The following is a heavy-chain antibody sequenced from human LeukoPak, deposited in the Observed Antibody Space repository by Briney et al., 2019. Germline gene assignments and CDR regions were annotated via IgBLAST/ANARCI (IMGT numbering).Heavy chain of an antibody. D-gene: IGHD4-17*01. V-gene: IGHV3-15*01. CDR3: TTDPWHGDFNY. CDR2: IKRQTYGETT. Sequence: GGSLRLSCAASGFTFSNDWMSWVRQAPGKGLEWVGRIKRQTYGETTDYAAPVKGRFTISRDESENTLYLQMNSLKTEDTAVYYCTTDPWHGDFNYWGQGTLVTVSS. CDR1: GFTFSNDW. J-gene: IGHJ4*02.